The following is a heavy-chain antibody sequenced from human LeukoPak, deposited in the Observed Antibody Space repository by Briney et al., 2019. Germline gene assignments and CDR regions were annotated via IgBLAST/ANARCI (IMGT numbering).Heavy chain of an antibody. J-gene: IGHJ4*02. CDR1: GFTFSSYE. D-gene: IGHD2-15*01. Sequence: GGSLRLSCAASGFTFSSYEMNWVRQAPGKGLEWVSYISSSGSTIYYADSVKGRFTISRDNAKNSLYLQMNSLRAEDTAVYYCARVGAYCSGGSCHSPFDYWGQGTLVTVSS. V-gene: IGHV3-48*03. CDR3: ARVGAYCSGGSCHSPFDY. CDR2: ISSSGSTI.